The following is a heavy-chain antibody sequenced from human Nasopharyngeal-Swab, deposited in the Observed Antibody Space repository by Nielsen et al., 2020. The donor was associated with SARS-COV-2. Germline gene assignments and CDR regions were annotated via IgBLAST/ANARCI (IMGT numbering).Heavy chain of an antibody. Sequence: VRQMPGKGLERMGIIYPRDSDTRYSPSFQGQVTISADKSISTAYLQWSSLKASDTAMYYCAYGRSPDDYSHYHPLVYFDYWGQGTLVTVSS. J-gene: IGHJ4*02. V-gene: IGHV5-51*01. CDR3: AYGRSPDDYSHYHPLVYFDY. CDR2: IYPRDSDT. D-gene: IGHD4-11*01.